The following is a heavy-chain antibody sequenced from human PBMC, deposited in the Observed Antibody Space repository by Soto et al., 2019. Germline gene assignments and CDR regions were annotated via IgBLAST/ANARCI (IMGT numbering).Heavy chain of an antibody. Sequence: SVKVSCKASGCTFSSYPISWVRQAPGQGLEWMGGIIPIFGTANYAQKFQGRVTITADESTSTAYMELSSLRSEDTAVYYCARGYTVDTAMVDAFDIWGQGTMVTVSS. V-gene: IGHV1-69*13. CDR3: ARGYTVDTAMVDAFDI. D-gene: IGHD5-18*01. CDR2: IIPIFGTA. J-gene: IGHJ3*02. CDR1: GCTFSSYP.